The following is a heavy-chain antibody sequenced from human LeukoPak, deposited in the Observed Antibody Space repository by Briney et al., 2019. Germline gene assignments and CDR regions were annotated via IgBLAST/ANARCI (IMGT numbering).Heavy chain of an antibody. Sequence: PGGSLRLSCANSGFTFSSHWMHWVRQAPGKGLVWVSRIKYDASSTSYADSVKGRFTISRDNAKNALYLQMNSLRAEDTAVYYCARLMFLWPPIYFDYWGQGTLVTVSS. CDR3: ARLMFLWPPIYFDY. D-gene: IGHD2/OR15-2a*01. CDR1: GFTFSSHW. CDR2: IKYDASST. V-gene: IGHV3-74*01. J-gene: IGHJ4*02.